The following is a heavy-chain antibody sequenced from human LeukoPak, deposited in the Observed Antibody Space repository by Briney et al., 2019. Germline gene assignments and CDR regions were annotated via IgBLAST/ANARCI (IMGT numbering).Heavy chain of an antibody. V-gene: IGHV4-39*01. Sequence: SETLSLTCTVSGGSISSSSYYWGWIRQPPGKGLEWIGSIYYSGSTYYNPSLKSRVTISVDTSKNQFSLKLSSVTAADTAVYYCARQKPYPKDYYYGMDVWGHGTTVTVSS. D-gene: IGHD1-14*01. CDR1: GGSISSSSYY. CDR2: IYYSGST. J-gene: IGHJ6*02. CDR3: ARQKPYPKDYYYGMDV.